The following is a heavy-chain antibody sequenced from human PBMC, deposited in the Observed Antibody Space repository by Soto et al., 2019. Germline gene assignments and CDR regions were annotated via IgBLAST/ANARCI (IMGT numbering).Heavy chain of an antibody. CDR2: INHSGST. Sequence: QVQLQQWGAGLLKPSETLSLTCAVYGGSFSGYYWGWTRQPPGKGLEWIGEINHSGSTNYNPSLKSRVTISVDTSKNQFSLKLSSVTAADTAVYYCASPDRGSTSLFDYWGQGTLVTVSS. J-gene: IGHJ4*02. V-gene: IGHV4-34*01. CDR3: ASPDRGSTSLFDY. D-gene: IGHD3-10*01. CDR1: GGSFSGYY.